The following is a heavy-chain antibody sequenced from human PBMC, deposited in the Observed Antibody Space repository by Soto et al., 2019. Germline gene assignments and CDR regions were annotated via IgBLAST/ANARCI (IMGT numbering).Heavy chain of an antibody. Sequence: PGGSLRLSCAASGFTFDDYAMHWVRQAPGKGPEWVSGISWNSASIGYADSVKGRFTISRDNAKKSLYLQMNSLRAEDTAVYYCARVGNYDSSGYYYYYYGMDVRGQGTTVTVSS. D-gene: IGHD3-22*01. CDR1: GFTFDDYA. V-gene: IGHV3-9*01. CDR3: ARVGNYDSSGYYYYYYGMDV. CDR2: ISWNSASI. J-gene: IGHJ6*02.